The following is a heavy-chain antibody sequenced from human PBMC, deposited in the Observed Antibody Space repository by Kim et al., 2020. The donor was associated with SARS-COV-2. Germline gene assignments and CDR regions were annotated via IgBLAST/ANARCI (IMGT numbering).Heavy chain of an antibody. CDR3: AKAGWLRYAFDI. V-gene: IGHV3-30*18. CDR2: ISYDGSNK. J-gene: IGHJ3*02. Sequence: GGSLRLSCAASGFTFSSYGMHWVRQAPGKGLEWVAVISYDGSNKYYADPVRGRFTISRDNSKNTLYPQMTSLRAEDTDVYYCAKAGWLRYAFDIWGQGTMVTVSS. CDR1: GFTFSSYG. D-gene: IGHD5-12*01.